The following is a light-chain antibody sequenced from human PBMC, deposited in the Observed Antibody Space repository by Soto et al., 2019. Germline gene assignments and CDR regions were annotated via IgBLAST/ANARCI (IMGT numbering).Light chain of an antibody. J-gene: IGLJ3*02. Sequence: QSALTQPASVSGSPGQSITLSCTGTINDIGSYDYVSWFQQHPGKAPKLIIYEVTNRPSGISTRFSGSKSGNTASLTISGLQAEDDADYYCSSYKFSTTLRVFGGGTKLTVL. CDR2: EVT. V-gene: IGLV2-14*01. CDR1: INDIGSYDY. CDR3: SSYKFSTTLRV.